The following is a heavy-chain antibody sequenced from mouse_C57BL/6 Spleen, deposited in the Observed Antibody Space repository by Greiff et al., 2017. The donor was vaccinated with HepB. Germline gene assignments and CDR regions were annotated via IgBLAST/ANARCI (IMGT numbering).Heavy chain of an antibody. Sequence: VQLQQSGAELVKPGASVKISCKASGYAFSSYWMNWVKQRPGKGLEWIGQIYPGDGDTNYNGKFKGKATLTADKSSSTAYMQLSSLTSEDSAVYFCASSASHYDPYAMDYWGQGTSVTVSS. D-gene: IGHD2-4*01. CDR3: ASSASHYDPYAMDY. V-gene: IGHV1-80*01. J-gene: IGHJ4*01. CDR2: IYPGDGDT. CDR1: GYAFSSYW.